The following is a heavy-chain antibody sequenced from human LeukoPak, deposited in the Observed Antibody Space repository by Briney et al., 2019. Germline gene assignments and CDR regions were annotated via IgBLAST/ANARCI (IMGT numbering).Heavy chain of an antibody. V-gene: IGHV4-34*01. CDR1: GGSFSGYY. CDR3: ARQAPVLRYFDWLPAEDY. D-gene: IGHD3-9*01. J-gene: IGHJ4*02. Sequence: SETLSLTCAVYGGSFSGYYWSWLRQPPGKGLEWIGSIYYSWSTYYNPSLKSRVTISVDTSKNQFSLKLSSVTAADTAVYYCARQAPVLRYFDWLPAEDYWGQGTLVTVSS. CDR2: IYYSWST.